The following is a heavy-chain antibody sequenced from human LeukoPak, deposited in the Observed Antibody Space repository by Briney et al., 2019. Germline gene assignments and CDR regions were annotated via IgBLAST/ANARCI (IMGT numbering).Heavy chain of an antibody. CDR1: GFTFNSYG. V-gene: IGHV3-30*02. CDR2: IRYDGSKS. D-gene: IGHD1-26*01. CDR3: AKDGGSGSHFAFDI. Sequence: GGSLRLSCAASGFTFNSYGMHWVRQAPGKGLEWVASIRYDGSKSYFADSVKGRFALSRDNSKNTLYLQMSSLRPEDTAVYFCAKDGGSGSHFAFDIWGQGTMVTVS. J-gene: IGHJ3*02.